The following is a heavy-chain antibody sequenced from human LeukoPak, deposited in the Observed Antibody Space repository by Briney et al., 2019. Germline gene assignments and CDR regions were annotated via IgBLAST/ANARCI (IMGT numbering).Heavy chain of an antibody. CDR3: ARRGVADAYYGLDV. CDR1: GYTFMNYW. J-gene: IGHJ6*02. V-gene: IGHV5-51*01. CDR2: IYPGDSDT. D-gene: IGHD3-16*01. Sequence: GESLKISCEVFGYTFMNYWIGWVRQKPGKGLEWMGKIYPGDSDTTYSPSFQGRVTISDDTSIDTAYLQWSSVQASDTAMYYCARRGVADAYYGLDVWGQGTAVTVSS.